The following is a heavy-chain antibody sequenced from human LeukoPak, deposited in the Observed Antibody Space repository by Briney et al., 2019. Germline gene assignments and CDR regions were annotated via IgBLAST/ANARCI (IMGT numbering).Heavy chain of an antibody. J-gene: IGHJ4*02. CDR2: IYYSGST. CDR3: ARTSGYSYGYGFDY. Sequence: KASETLSLTCTVSGGSISSYYWSWIRQPPGKGLEWIGYIYYSGSTNYSPSLKSRVTISVDTSKNQFSLKLSSVTAADTAVYYCARTSGYSYGYGFDYWGQGTLVTVSS. D-gene: IGHD5-18*01. V-gene: IGHV4-59*01. CDR1: GGSISSYY.